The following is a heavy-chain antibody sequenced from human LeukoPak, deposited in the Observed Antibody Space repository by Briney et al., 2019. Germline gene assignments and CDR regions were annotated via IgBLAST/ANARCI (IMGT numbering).Heavy chain of an antibody. CDR3: ARRHGVVTAVGAFDI. CDR1: GGSISSCY. D-gene: IGHD2-21*02. CDR2: IYYSGST. Sequence: SETLSLTCTVSGGSISSCYWSWIRQPPGKGLEWIGYIYYSGSTNYNPSLKSRVTISVDTSKNQFSLKLSSVTPADTAVYYCARRHGVVTAVGAFDIWGQRTMVTVS. V-gene: IGHV4-59*08. J-gene: IGHJ3*02.